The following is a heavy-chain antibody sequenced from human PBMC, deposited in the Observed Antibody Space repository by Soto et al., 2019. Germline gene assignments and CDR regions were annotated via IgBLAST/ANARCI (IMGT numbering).Heavy chain of an antibody. J-gene: IGHJ4*02. CDR2: ISDSGNST. Sequence: GGSLRLSCAASGFTFSSYWMYWVRQAPGKGLEWVSTISDSGNSTYSADSVKGRFTISRDNSKNTLYLQMNSLRAEDTAVYYCSGAESPDTAYFSLYWGQGTPVTVSS. CDR1: GFTFSSYW. V-gene: IGHV3-23*01. D-gene: IGHD1-26*01. CDR3: SGAESPDTAYFSLY.